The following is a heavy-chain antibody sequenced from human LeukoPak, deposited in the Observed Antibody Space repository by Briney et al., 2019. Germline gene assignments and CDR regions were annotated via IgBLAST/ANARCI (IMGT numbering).Heavy chain of an antibody. D-gene: IGHD2-21*02. J-gene: IGHJ4*02. V-gene: IGHV3-23*01. CDR3: ARAALLVVVTASDY. CDR1: GFTFSSYA. CDR2: ISGSGGST. Sequence: GGSLRLSCAASGFTFSSYAMNWVRQAPGKGLEWVSAISGSGGSTYYADSVKGRFTISRDNSKNTLYLQMNSLRAEDTAVYYCARAALLVVVTASDYWGQGTLVTVSS.